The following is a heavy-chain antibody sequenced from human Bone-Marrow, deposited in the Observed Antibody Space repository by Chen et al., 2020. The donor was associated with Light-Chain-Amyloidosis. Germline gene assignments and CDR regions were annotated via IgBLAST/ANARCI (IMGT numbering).Heavy chain of an antibody. Sequence: QVQLVQSGAEVKKPGASVKVSCKASGYTFTGYYMHWVRQARGQGLEWMGWINPNSGGTNYAQKFQGRVTMTRDTSISTAYMELSRLRSDDTAVYYCARDPPRYYYDSSGYYPAPYYYGMDVWGQGTTVTVSS. J-gene: IGHJ6*02. CDR2: INPNSGGT. D-gene: IGHD3-22*01. CDR3: ARDPPRYYYDSSGYYPAPYYYGMDV. CDR1: GYTFTGYY. V-gene: IGHV1-2*02.